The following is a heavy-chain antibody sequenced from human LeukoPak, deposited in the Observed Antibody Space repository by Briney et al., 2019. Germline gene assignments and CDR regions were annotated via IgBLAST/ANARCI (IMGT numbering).Heavy chain of an antibody. V-gene: IGHV4-34*01. CDR1: GGSFSGCY. J-gene: IGHJ3*02. Sequence: SETLSLTCAVYGGSFSGCYWSWIRQPPGKGLEWIGEINHSGSTNYNPSLKSRVTISVDTSKNQFSLKLSSATAADTAVYYCARGRSITIFGVVRIPHAFDIWGQGTMVTVSS. D-gene: IGHD3-3*01. CDR3: ARGRSITIFGVVRIPHAFDI. CDR2: INHSGST.